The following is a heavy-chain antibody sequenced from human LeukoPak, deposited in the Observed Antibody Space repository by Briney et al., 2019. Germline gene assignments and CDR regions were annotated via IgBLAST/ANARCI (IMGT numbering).Heavy chain of an antibody. CDR2: VSNSGVST. V-gene: IGHV3-23*01. J-gene: IGHJ5*02. Sequence: PGGSLRLSCAASGFIFSTYAMNWVRQAPGKGLEWISGVSNSGVSTTYAASVKGRFTISRDKSKKMLYLQMNDLRAEDTAVYYFAKDWQPSPNWFGPWGQGTLVIVSS. CDR3: AKDWQPSPNWFGP. D-gene: IGHD6-13*01. CDR1: GFIFSTYA.